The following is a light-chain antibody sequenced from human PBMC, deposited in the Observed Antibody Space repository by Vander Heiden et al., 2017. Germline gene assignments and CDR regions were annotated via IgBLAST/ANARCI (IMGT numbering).Light chain of an antibody. CDR1: KLGNKY. CDR2: QDT. Sequence: SYELTQPPSVSVSPGQTASITCSGDKLGNKYACWYQQRPGQSPVLVIYQDTKRPSEIPERFSGSNSGNTATLTISGTQAIDEADYYCQAWDDSAAVVFGGGTKLTVL. CDR3: QAWDDSAAVV. V-gene: IGLV3-1*01. J-gene: IGLJ2*01.